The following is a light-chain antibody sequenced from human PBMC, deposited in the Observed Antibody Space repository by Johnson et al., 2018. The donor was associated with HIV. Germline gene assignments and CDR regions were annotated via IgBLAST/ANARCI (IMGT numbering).Light chain of an antibody. CDR2: DNN. Sequence: QPVLTQPPSVSAAPVQKVTISCSGSSSNIGNNYVSWYQQLPGTAPKLLIYDNNKRPSGIPDRFSGSKSGTSATLGITGLQTGDEADYYCGTWDSSLSARGVFGTGTKVTVL. V-gene: IGLV1-51*01. CDR3: GTWDSSLSARGV. J-gene: IGLJ1*01. CDR1: SSNIGNNY.